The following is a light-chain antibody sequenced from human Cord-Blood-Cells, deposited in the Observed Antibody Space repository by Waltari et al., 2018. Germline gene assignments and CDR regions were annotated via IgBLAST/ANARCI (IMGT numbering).Light chain of an antibody. Sequence: SYELTQPPSVSVSPGQTASITCSGDKSGDQYACWYQQKPGQSPVLVIYQDSKRPSGIPERFSGSNSGNTATLTISGTQAMDEADYYCQAWDSSTWVFGGGTKLTVL. V-gene: IGLV3-1*01. CDR2: QDS. CDR3: QAWDSSTWV. CDR1: KSGDQY. J-gene: IGLJ3*02.